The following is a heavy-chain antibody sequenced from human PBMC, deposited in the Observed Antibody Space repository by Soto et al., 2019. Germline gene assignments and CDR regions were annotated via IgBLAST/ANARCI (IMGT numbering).Heavy chain of an antibody. Sequence: EVQLVESGGGLVQPGGSLRLSCAASGFSFSTYWMSWVRQAPGTGLEWVANIKQDGSETFYVDSLKGRFTISRDNAQKSLHLQMNSLRAEDTAVYYWARDRGSGFSGQDYWGLDAWGQGTTVTVSS. D-gene: IGHD6-19*01. J-gene: IGHJ6*02. CDR1: GFSFSTYW. CDR2: IKQDGSET. V-gene: IGHV3-7*04. CDR3: ARDRGSGFSGQDYWGLDA.